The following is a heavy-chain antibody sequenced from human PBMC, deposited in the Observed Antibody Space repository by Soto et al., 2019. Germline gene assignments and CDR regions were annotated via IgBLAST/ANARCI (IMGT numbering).Heavy chain of an antibody. D-gene: IGHD3-22*01. V-gene: IGHV1-69*01. CDR1: GGTFSSYA. CDR2: IIPIFGTA. CDR3: ARTYYYDSRGYYSLDY. J-gene: IGHJ4*02. Sequence: QVQLVQSGAEVKKPGSSVKVSCKASGGTFSSYAISWVRQAPGQELEWMGGIIPIFGTANYAQKFQGRVRITADESTSTAYMELSSLRSEDRAVYYCARTYYYDSRGYYSLDYWGQGTLVTVSS.